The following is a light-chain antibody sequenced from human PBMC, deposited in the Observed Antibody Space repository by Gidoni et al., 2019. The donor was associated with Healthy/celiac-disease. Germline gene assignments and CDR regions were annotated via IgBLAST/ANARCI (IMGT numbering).Light chain of an antibody. CDR3: GTWDSSLSAV. CDR1: SSNIGNNY. V-gene: IGLV1-51*02. Sequence: QSVLTQPPSVSAAPGQKVTISGSGSSSNIGNNYVSWYQQLPGTAPKLLIYENNKRPSGITDRFAGSKSGTSATLGITGRQTGDEADYYCGTWDSSLSAVFGGGTKLTVL. CDR2: ENN. J-gene: IGLJ2*01.